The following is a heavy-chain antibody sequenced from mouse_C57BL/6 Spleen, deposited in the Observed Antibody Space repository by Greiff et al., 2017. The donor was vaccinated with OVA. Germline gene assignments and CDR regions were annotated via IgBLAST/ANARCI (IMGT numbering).Heavy chain of an antibody. D-gene: IGHD1-1*01. CDR2: IYPGDGDT. J-gene: IGHJ2*01. Sequence: VQLQQSGPELVKPGASVKISCKASGYAFSSSWMNWVKQRPGKGLEWIGRIYPGDGDTNYNGKFKGKATLTADKSSSTAYMQLSSLTSEDSAVYFCASSRDFDYWGQGTTLTVSS. CDR3: ASSRDFDY. CDR1: GYAFSSSW. V-gene: IGHV1-82*01.